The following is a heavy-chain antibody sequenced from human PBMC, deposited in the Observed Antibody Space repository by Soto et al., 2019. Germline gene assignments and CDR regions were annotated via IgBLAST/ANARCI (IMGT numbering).Heavy chain of an antibody. CDR2: ISSSSSYT. V-gene: IGHV3-11*06. D-gene: IGHD3-22*01. CDR3: ARDSGPYDSSGYYSLDY. Sequence: GSLRLSCAASGFTFSDYYMSWIRQAPGKGLEWVSYISSSSSYTNYADSVKGRFTISRDNAKNSLYLQMNSLRAEDTAVYYCARDSGPYDSSGYYSLDYWGRGTLVTVSS. CDR1: GFTFSDYY. J-gene: IGHJ4*02.